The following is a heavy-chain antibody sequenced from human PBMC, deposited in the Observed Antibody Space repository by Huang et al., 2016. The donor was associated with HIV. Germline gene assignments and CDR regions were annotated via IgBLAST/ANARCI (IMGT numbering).Heavy chain of an antibody. Sequence: QIHLVQSGPEVKQPGASVKVSCKASGYKFHIYEITWVRQTPGQGLEWMGWISGDKVSTRFAQKFQDRLTMTTDVSTSTAYLELKGVRLDDTAVYYCAGTKGEFDFWGQGALVTVSS. CDR2: ISGDKVST. CDR3: AGTKGEFDF. V-gene: IGHV1-18*04. J-gene: IGHJ4*02. D-gene: IGHD3-16*01. CDR1: GYKFHIYE.